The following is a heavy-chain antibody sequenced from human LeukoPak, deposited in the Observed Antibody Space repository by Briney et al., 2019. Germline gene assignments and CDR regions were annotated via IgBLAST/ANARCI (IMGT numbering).Heavy chain of an antibody. D-gene: IGHD6-13*01. CDR1: GYTFTVYY. J-gene: IGHJ4*02. CDR3: AKGDSSSVPQKGPDY. V-gene: IGHV1-2*02. Sequence: ASVKVSFTSSGYTFTVYYMHWVRQAPGQGLEWMGWINPNSGGTNYAQKFQGRVTMTRDTSISTAYMELSRLRSDDTAVYYCAKGDSSSVPQKGPDYWGQGTLVTVSS. CDR2: INPNSGGT.